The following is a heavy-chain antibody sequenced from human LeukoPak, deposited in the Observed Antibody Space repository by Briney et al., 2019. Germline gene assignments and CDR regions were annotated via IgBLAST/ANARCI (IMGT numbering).Heavy chain of an antibody. CDR3: AKTSNIVVVTAIGIDY. CDR2: ISGSGDTI. J-gene: IGHJ4*02. Sequence: GGSLRLSCAAFGFTFSTYEMNWVRQAPGKGLEWLSYISGSGDTIYYADSVKGRFTIFRDNPKNSLYLQMNSMRAEDTAVYYCAKTSNIVVVTAIGIDYWGQGTLVTVSS. CDR1: GFTFSTYE. V-gene: IGHV3-48*03. D-gene: IGHD2-21*02.